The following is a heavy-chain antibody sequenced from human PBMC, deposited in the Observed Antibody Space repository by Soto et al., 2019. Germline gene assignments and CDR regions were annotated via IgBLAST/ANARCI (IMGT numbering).Heavy chain of an antibody. J-gene: IGHJ4*02. CDR1: GGSISSSSYY. Sequence: SETLSLTCTVSGGSISSSSYYWGWIRQPPGKGLEWIGSIYYSGSTYYNPSLKSRVTISVDTSKNQFSLKLSSVTAADTAVYYCVILWFGELPELDYWGQGTLVTVSS. CDR2: IYYSGST. CDR3: VILWFGELPELDY. D-gene: IGHD3-10*01. V-gene: IGHV4-39*01.